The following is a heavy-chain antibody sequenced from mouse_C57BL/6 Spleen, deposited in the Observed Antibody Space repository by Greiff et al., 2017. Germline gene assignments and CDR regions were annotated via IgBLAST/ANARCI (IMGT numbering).Heavy chain of an antibody. V-gene: IGHV6-6*01. D-gene: IGHD4-1*01. CDR3: TRRRWDLDG. CDR2: IRNKANNHAT. Sequence: EVQLVESGGGLVQPGGSMKLSCAASGFTFSDAWMDWVRQSPEKGLEWVAEIRNKANNHATYHAVSVQGRFTISIDNSKSIVYLQMTSFRAEDTCIYYCTRRRWDLDGWGKGTTLTVSS. CDR1: GFTFSDAW. J-gene: IGHJ2*01.